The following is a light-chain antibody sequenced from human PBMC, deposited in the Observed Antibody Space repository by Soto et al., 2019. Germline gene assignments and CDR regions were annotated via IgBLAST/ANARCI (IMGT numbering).Light chain of an antibody. CDR3: QESHTAVT. Sequence: DIQMTQSPCSLSASVGGRCTITCRASQSIDSYLSWYQQKPGKAPKLLIYRASTLQRGVPSRFSGSGSGTDFTLTISSLQPGDSATYYCQESHTAVTFGQGTRLE. J-gene: IGKJ5*01. CDR1: QSIDSY. CDR2: RAS. V-gene: IGKV1-39*01.